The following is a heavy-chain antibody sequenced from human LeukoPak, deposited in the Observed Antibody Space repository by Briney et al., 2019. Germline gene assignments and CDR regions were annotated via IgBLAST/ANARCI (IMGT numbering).Heavy chain of an antibody. Sequence: GGSLRFSCAASGFTFSSYGMHWVRQAPGKGLEWVAVISYDGSNKYYADSVKGRFTISRDNSKNTLYLQMNSLRAEDTAVYYCAKDNAGFGELLGIYYYGMDVWGQGTTVTVSS. CDR3: AKDNAGFGELLGIYYYGMDV. CDR1: GFTFSSYG. J-gene: IGHJ6*02. V-gene: IGHV3-30*18. CDR2: ISYDGSNK. D-gene: IGHD3-10*01.